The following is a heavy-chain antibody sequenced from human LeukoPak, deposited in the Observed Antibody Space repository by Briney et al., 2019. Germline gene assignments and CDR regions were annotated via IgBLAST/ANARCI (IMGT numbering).Heavy chain of an antibody. CDR3: AKDPGAYSSSWYYFDY. CDR1: GFTFSSYG. CDR2: IRYDGSNK. V-gene: IGHV3-30*02. Sequence: QPGGSLRLSCAASGFTFSSYGMHWVRQAPGKGLEWVAFIRYDGSNKYYADSVKGRFTISRDNSKNTLYLQMNSLRAEDTAVYYCAKDPGAYSSSWYYFDYWGQGTLVTVSS. D-gene: IGHD6-13*01. J-gene: IGHJ4*02.